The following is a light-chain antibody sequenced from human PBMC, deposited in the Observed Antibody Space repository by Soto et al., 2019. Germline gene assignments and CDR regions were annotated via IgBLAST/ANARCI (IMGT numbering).Light chain of an antibody. CDR2: AAS. J-gene: IGKJ4*01. CDR1: QGIGSW. Sequence: DIQLAQSPASVSASVGDRVTITHRASQGIGSWLAWYQQKTGKAPKLLIYAASTLQSGVPSRFSGSGSRTDLTLTISSVQPEDFASYHCQQANSFPPTFGGGTKVEIQ. CDR3: QQANSFPPT. V-gene: IGKV1D-12*01.